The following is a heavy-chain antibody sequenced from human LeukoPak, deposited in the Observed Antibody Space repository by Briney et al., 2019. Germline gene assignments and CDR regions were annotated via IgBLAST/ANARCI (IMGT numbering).Heavy chain of an antibody. J-gene: IGHJ6*02. Sequence: SETLSLTCTVSGGSISSYYWSWIRQPPGKGLEWIGYIYYSGSTNYNPSLRSRVTISVDTSKNQFSLDLRSVTAADTGVYYCARGPHYHDSSGYSPSYSYAMDVWGQGTTVTVFS. D-gene: IGHD3-22*01. CDR2: IYYSGST. V-gene: IGHV4-59*01. CDR3: ARGPHYHDSSGYSPSYSYAMDV. CDR1: GGSISSYY.